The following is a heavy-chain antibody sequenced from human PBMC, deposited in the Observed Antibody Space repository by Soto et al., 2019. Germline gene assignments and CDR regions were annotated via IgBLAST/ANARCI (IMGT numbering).Heavy chain of an antibody. J-gene: IGHJ6*02. D-gene: IGHD2-8*01. V-gene: IGHV3-23*01. CDR2: ISGSGDGT. CDR1: SFIVSDYA. CDR3: TKSRRSVLMVYGFGGMDV. Sequence: GSLTLSFAASSFIVSDYAMSGVRQAPGKGLEWVSSISGSGDGTYYGDSVKGRFTLSRDTSQKTLYLQMNNLRGEDTAVYFCTKSRRSVLMVYGFGGMDVWARGTTVTVPS.